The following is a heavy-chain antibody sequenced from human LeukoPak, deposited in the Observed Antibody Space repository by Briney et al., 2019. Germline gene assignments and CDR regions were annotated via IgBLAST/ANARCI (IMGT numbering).Heavy chain of an antibody. Sequence: PGGSLRLSCAASGFTFSSYAMSWVRQAPGKGLEWVSYISSSSSTIYYADSVKGRFTISRDNAKNSLYLQMNSLRAEDTAVYYCARGDYYYYMDVWGKGTTVTVSS. CDR3: ARGDYYYYMDV. CDR2: ISSSSSTI. V-gene: IGHV3-48*01. CDR1: GFTFSSYA. J-gene: IGHJ6*03.